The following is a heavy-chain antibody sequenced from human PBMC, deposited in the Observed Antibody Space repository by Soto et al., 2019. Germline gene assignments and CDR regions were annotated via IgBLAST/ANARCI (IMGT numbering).Heavy chain of an antibody. CDR2: IYPGDSDT. CDR3: ERQEVYYDFWSGRYTSGMDV. V-gene: IGHV5-51*01. Sequence: PGESLKISCKGSGYSFTSYWIGWVRQMPGKGLEWMGIIYPGDSDTRYSPSFQGQVTISADKSISTAYLQWSSLKASDTAMYYCERQEVYYDFWSGRYTSGMDVWGKGTTVTVSS. CDR1: GYSFTSYW. D-gene: IGHD3-3*01. J-gene: IGHJ6*04.